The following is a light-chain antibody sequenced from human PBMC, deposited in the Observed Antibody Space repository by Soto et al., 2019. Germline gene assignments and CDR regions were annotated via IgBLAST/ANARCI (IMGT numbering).Light chain of an antibody. Sequence: QSALTQPPSASGTPGQRVTISCSGSRSNIGSNTVNWYQQLPGTAPRLLMFSNNQRPPGVPDRFSGSKSGTSASLAISGLQSEDEADYYCAAWDDSLNGHWVFGGGTKLTVL. CDR1: RSNIGSNT. CDR3: AAWDDSLNGHWV. CDR2: SNN. V-gene: IGLV1-44*01. J-gene: IGLJ3*02.